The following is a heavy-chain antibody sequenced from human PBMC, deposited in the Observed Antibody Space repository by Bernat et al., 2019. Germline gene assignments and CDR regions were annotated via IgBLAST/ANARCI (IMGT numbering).Heavy chain of an antibody. Sequence: EVQLVESGGGLVQPGGSLKLSCAASGFTFSGSAMHWVRQASGKGLEWVGRIRSKPNNYATAYVASVKGRFTISRDDSKNTAYLQMNSLKTEDPAVYYCLGETTVGDFWGQGTLVTVSS. CDR3: LGETTVGDF. J-gene: IGHJ4*02. CDR1: GFTFSGSA. CDR2: IRSKPNNYAT. D-gene: IGHD4-17*01. V-gene: IGHV3-73*02.